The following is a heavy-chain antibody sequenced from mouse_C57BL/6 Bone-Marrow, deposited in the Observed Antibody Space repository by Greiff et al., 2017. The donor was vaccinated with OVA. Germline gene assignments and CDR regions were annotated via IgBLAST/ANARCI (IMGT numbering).Heavy chain of an antibody. J-gene: IGHJ2*01. CDR2: ISSGSSTI. V-gene: IGHV5-17*01. CDR3: ARRGASYYFDY. CDR1: GFTFSDYG. D-gene: IGHD6-1*01. Sequence: EVQGVESGGGLVKPGGSLKLSCAASGFTFSDYGMHWVRQAPEKGLAWVAYISSGSSTIYYADTVQGRFTISRDYAKNNLFLQMTSLRSEDTAMYYCARRGASYYFDYWGQGTTLTVAS.